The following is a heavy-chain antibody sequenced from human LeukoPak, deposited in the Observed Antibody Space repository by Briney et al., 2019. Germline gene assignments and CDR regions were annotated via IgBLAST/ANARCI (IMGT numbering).Heavy chain of an antibody. CDR3: ARDMRGSSWYA. Sequence: PGGSLRLSCAASGFTFSSYWMSWVRQAPGKGLEWVANIKQDGSEKYYVDSVKGRFTISRDKAKNSLYLQMNSLRAEDTAVYYCARDMRGSSWYAWGQGTLVTVSS. CDR2: IKQDGSEK. D-gene: IGHD6-13*01. J-gene: IGHJ5*02. V-gene: IGHV3-7*01. CDR1: GFTFSSYW.